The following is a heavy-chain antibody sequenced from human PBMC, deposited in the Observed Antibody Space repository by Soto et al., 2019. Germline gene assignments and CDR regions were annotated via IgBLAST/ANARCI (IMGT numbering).Heavy chain of an antibody. Sequence: ASVKVSCKASGYTFTGHYNHWVRQAPEQGPEWMGEIGPESGATRYEQTFQGRVNMTRDMSITKVYMELNNLSPYDTAVYYCGRGRRVQIVVLXWGQATPVTVSX. CDR2: IGPESGAT. D-gene: IGHD1-26*01. J-gene: IGHJ4*02. CDR1: GYTFTGHY. CDR3: GRGRRVQIVVLX. V-gene: IGHV1-2*02.